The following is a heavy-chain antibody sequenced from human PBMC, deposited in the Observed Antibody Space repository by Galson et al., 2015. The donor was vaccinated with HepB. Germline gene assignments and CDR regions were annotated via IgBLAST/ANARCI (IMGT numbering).Heavy chain of an antibody. V-gene: IGHV1-69*13. Sequence: SVKVSCKASGGTFSSYAISWVRQAPGQGLEWMGGIIPIFGTANYAQKFQGRVTITADESTSTAYMELSSLRSEDTAVYYCATTPLSYDYYYYYGMDVWGQGTTVTVSS. J-gene: IGHJ6*02. D-gene: IGHD2-15*01. CDR2: IIPIFGTA. CDR3: ATTPLSYDYYYYYGMDV. CDR1: GGTFSSYA.